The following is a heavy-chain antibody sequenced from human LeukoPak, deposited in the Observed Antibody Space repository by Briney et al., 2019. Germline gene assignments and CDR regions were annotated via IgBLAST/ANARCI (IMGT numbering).Heavy chain of an antibody. J-gene: IGHJ3*02. V-gene: IGHV4-4*07. CDR2: ISTSGST. Sequence: SETLSLTCTVSGGSISSYYWSWIRQPAGKGLESIGHISTSGSTNYNPSLKSRVTISVDTSKNQFSLKLSSVTAADTAVYYCARGEMATIEDAFDIWGQGTMVTVSS. D-gene: IGHD5-24*01. CDR1: GGSISSYY. CDR3: ARGEMATIEDAFDI.